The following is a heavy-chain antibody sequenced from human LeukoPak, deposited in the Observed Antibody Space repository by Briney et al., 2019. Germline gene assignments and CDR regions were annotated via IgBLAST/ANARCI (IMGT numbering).Heavy chain of an antibody. CDR3: ARLAMVRGVTQYYFDY. D-gene: IGHD3-10*01. Sequence: SSETLSLTCTVSGGSISSYYWSWIRQPPGKGLEWIGYIYYSGSTNYNPSLKSRVTISVDTSKNQFSLKLSSVTAADTAVYYCARLAMVRGVTQYYFDYWGQGTLVTVSS. CDR1: GGSISSYY. J-gene: IGHJ4*02. V-gene: IGHV4-59*01. CDR2: IYYSGST.